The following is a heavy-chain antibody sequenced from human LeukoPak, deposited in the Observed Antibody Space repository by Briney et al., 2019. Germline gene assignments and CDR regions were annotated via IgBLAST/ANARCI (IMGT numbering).Heavy chain of an antibody. J-gene: IGHJ6*03. CDR3: ARHDYVWGSYPYYYYYMDV. V-gene: IGHV4-39*01. D-gene: IGHD3-16*02. Sequence: SETLSLTCTVSGGSISSSSYYWGWIRQPPGKGLEWIGSIYYSGSTYYNPSLKSRVTISVDTSKNQFSLKLSSVTAADTAVYYCARHDYVWGSYPYYYYYMDVWGKGTTVTISS. CDR2: IYYSGST. CDR1: GGSISSSSYY.